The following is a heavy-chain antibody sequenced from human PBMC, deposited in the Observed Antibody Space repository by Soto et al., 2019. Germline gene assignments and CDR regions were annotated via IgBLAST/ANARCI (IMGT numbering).Heavy chain of an antibody. CDR1: GGSVDSAHHF. V-gene: IGHV4-61*01. CDR2: VYHSATT. D-gene: IGHD2-15*01. Sequence: PSETLSLTSSVSGGSVDSAHHFWSWLRLPPGKGLEWIGYVYHSATTNYSPSLRSRVSISADTSKNKFSLMLQSVTTADTALYFCSRGGWGSGHYGMDVWGRGTSVTVSS. CDR3: SRGGWGSGHYGMDV. J-gene: IGHJ6*02.